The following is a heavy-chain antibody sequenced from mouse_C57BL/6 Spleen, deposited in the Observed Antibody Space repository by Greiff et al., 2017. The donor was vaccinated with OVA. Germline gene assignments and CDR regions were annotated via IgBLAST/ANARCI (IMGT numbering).Heavy chain of an antibody. J-gene: IGHJ2*01. CDR1: GYTFTGYY. Sequence: EVQLQQPGPELVKPGASVKISCKASGYTFTGYYMNWVKQSPETSLEWIGKINPSTGGTTYNQKFKAKATLTVDKSSSTAYMQLRSLTSEDSAVYYCARSHGGREDDCSFDYWGQGTTLTVSS. V-gene: IGHV1-42*01. CDR2: INPSTGGT. D-gene: IGHD2-4*01. CDR3: ARSHGGREDDCSFDY.